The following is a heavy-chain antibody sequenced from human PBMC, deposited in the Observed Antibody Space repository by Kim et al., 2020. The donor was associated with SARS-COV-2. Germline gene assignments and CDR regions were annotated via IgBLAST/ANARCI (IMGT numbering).Heavy chain of an antibody. D-gene: IGHD3-16*01. V-gene: IGHV3-23*01. J-gene: IGHJ4*02. CDR3: AKEGSYDYVWGSYGY. CDR1: GFTFSSYA. CDR2: ISGSGGST. Sequence: GGSMRLSCAASGFTFSSYAMSWVRQAPGKGLEWVSAISGSGGSTYYADSVKGRFTISRDNSKNTLYLQMNSLRAEDTAVYYCAKEGSYDYVWGSYGYWGQGTLVTVSS.